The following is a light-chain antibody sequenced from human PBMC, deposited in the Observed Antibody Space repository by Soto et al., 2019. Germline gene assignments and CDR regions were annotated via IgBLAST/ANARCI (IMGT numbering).Light chain of an antibody. CDR1: QSLLHSNGYNY. J-gene: IGKJ1*01. CDR3: MQALQTPWT. CDR2: LGS. Sequence: DIVMTQSPLSLPVTPGEPASISCRSSQSLLHSNGYNYLDWYLQKPGQSPQLLIYLGSNRASGVHDRFSGSGSGTEFTLKISRVEAEDVGVYYCMQALQTPWTFGQGTKVEIK. V-gene: IGKV2-28*01.